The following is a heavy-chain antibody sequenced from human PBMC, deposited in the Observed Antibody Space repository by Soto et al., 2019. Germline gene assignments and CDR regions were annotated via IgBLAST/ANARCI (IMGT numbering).Heavy chain of an antibody. Sequence: QVHLVQSGAEVKKPGASVKVSCKGSGYTFTSYGITWVRQAPGQGLEWMGWISAHNGNTDHAQKLQGRVTVTRDTSTSTAYMELRSLRSDDTAEYYCARGRYGDYWGQGAQVTVSS. V-gene: IGHV1-18*01. CDR3: ARGRYGDY. CDR1: GYTFTSYG. CDR2: ISAHNGNT. J-gene: IGHJ4*02. D-gene: IGHD1-1*01.